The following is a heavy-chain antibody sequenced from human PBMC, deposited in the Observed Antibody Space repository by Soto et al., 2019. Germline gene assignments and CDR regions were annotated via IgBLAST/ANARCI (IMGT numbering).Heavy chain of an antibody. J-gene: IGHJ4*02. CDR3: AHSSSLTVYYDSSGYYQLDY. D-gene: IGHD3-22*01. Sequence: SGPTLVNPTQTLTLTCTFSGFSFSTSGVGVGWIRQPPGRALEWLALIYWDDDKRYSPSLKSRLTITKDTSKNQVVLTMTNMDPVDTATYYCAHSSSLTVYYDSSGYYQLDYWGQGTLVTVSS. CDR1: GFSFSTSGVG. V-gene: IGHV2-5*02. CDR2: IYWDDDK.